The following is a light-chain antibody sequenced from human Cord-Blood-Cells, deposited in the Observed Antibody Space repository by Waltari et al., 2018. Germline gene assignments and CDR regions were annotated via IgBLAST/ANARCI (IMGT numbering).Light chain of an antibody. CDR1: QGVLYSSNNKNY. V-gene: IGKV4-1*01. J-gene: IGKJ2*03. CDR3: QQYYSTPYS. Sequence: DIVLTQSPDSLAVSLGERATINCKSSQGVLYSSNNKNYLAWYQQKPGQPPKLLIYWASTRESVVPDRFSGSGSGTDFTLTISSLQAEDVAVYYCQQYYSTPYSFGQGAKLEIK. CDR2: WAS.